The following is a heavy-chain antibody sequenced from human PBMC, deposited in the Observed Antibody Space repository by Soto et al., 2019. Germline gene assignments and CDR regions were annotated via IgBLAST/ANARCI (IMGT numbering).Heavy chain of an antibody. V-gene: IGHV6-1*01. CDR1: GESVSTNSAT. Sequence: QVQLQQSGPGLVKPSQTLSLTCAISGESVSTNSATWDWIRQSPSRGLERLGRTYYRSKWYHDYAVAVRGRITSNADTSNHQRSLQLNSXXXXXXXXXXXXXXXXXXXXXSXGQXALVTVSS. CDR2: TYYRSKWYH. J-gene: IGHJ1*01. CDR3: XXXXXXXXXXS.